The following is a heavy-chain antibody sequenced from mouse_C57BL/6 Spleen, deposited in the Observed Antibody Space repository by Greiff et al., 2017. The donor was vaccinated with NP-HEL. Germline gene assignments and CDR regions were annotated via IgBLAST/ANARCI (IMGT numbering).Heavy chain of an antibody. CDR3: ARTVVANYAMDY. CDR2: IDPSDSET. Sequence: QVQLQQPGAELVRPGSSVKLSCKASGYTFTSYWMHWVKQRPIQGLEWIGNIDPSDSETHYNQKFKDKATLTVDKSSSTAYMQLSSLTSEDSEVYYCARTVVANYAMDYWGQGTSVTVSS. D-gene: IGHD1-1*01. CDR1: GYTFTSYW. J-gene: IGHJ4*01. V-gene: IGHV1-52*01.